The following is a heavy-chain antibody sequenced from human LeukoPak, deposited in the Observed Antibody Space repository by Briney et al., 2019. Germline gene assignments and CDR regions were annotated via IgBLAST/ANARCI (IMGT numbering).Heavy chain of an antibody. CDR2: ISAYNGNT. J-gene: IGHJ3*02. CDR1: GYTFTSYG. Sequence: ASVKVSCKXSGYTFTSYGISWVRQAPGQGLEWMGWISAYNGNTNYAQKLQGRVTVTTDTSTSTAYMELRSLRSDDTAVYYCARAISGYDPDAFDIWGRGTMVTVSS. CDR3: ARAISGYDPDAFDI. D-gene: IGHD5-12*01. V-gene: IGHV1-18*01.